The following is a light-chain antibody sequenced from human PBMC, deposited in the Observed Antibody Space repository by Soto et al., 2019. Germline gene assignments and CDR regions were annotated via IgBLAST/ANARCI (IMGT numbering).Light chain of an antibody. V-gene: IGKV1-12*01. CDR3: QQTSSFPRT. CDR1: QSISSW. J-gene: IGKJ1*01. Sequence: DIQMTQATSTLSASVVDRVTITCRASQSISSWLAWFQQKSGKAPKLLIHAASSLQSGVPSRFSGSGSGTDFTLTINNLEPEDFAIYFCQQTSSFPRTFGQGTKVDIK. CDR2: AAS.